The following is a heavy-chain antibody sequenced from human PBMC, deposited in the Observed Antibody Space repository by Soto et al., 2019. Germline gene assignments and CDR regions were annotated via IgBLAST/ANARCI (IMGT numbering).Heavy chain of an antibody. CDR3: AVGYSSSWYRDYYYYGMDV. J-gene: IGHJ6*02. D-gene: IGHD6-13*01. CDR2: IYYSGST. CDR1: GGSISSGGYY. Sequence: SETLSLTCTVSGGSISSGGYYWSWIRQHPGKGLEWIGYIYYSGSTYYNPSLKSRVTISVDTSKNQFSLKLSSVTAADTAVYYCAVGYSSSWYRDYYYYGMDVWGQGTTVTVSS. V-gene: IGHV4-31*03.